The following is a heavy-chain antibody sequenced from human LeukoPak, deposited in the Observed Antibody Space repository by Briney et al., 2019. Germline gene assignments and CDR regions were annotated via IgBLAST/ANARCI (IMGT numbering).Heavy chain of an antibody. D-gene: IGHD6-19*01. CDR2: IYPGDSET. CDR3: ARHQRYNSGWDPDY. Sequence: KHGESLKISCKGFGYSFTSYWIGWVRQMPGKGLEWIGIIYPGDSETRYSPSFQGQVTISADKSISTACLQWSSLKASDTAMYYCARHQRYNSGWDPDYWGQGTLVTVSS. J-gene: IGHJ4*02. CDR1: GYSFTSYW. V-gene: IGHV5-51*01.